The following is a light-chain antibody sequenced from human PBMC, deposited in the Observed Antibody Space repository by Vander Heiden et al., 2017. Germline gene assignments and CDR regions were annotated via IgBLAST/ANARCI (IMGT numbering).Light chain of an antibody. Sequence: DIQMTQSPSSLSASVGDRVTITCRASQGITTNLAWFQQKPGKAPNSLIYDASHLQSGVPSRFSGSGSGTDFPLTINSLRPEDSATYYCQQYSSYPLTFGGGTRVEI. CDR2: DAS. CDR1: QGITTN. J-gene: IGKJ4*01. V-gene: IGKV1-16*01. CDR3: QQYSSYPLT.